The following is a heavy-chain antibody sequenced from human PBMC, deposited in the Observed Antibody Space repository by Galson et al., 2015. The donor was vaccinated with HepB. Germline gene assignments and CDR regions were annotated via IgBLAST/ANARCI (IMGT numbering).Heavy chain of an antibody. D-gene: IGHD6-19*01. CDR2: IKHDGSDK. V-gene: IGHV3-7*03. CDR3: ARYQAVAGLLPGFDY. Sequence: SLRLSCAASGFTFSSYWMTWVRQAPGKGLEWVANIKHDGSDKYYVDSVKGRFTISRDNAKKSLSLQMNSLRADDTAVYYCARYQAVAGLLPGFDYWGQGTLVTVSS. J-gene: IGHJ4*02. CDR1: GFTFSSYW.